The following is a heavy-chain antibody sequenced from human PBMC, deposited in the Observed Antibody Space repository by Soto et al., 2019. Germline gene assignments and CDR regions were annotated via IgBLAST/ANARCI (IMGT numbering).Heavy chain of an antibody. CDR1: GGSISSSTYY. J-gene: IGHJ4*02. CDR3: ARQYYCSWGSYYNRPFDF. CDR2: IYYSGNT. D-gene: IGHD3-10*01. V-gene: IGHV4-39*01. Sequence: SETLSLTCTVSGGSISSSTYYWGWLRQPPGKGLEWIGSIYYSGNTYYNPSLKSRVTISVDTAKNQFSLKLSSVTAADTAVYYCARQYYCSWGSYYNRPFDFWGQGTLVTVSS.